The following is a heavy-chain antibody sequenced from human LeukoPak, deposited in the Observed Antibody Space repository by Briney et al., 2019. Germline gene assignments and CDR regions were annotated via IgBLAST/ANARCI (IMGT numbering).Heavy chain of an antibody. V-gene: IGHV4-61*02. CDR3: TGRQQIVAVTATRGSFDM. D-gene: IGHD2-21*02. CDR1: GGSLRSVSYY. Sequence: SQTLSLTCTYSGGSLRSVSYYWCCFRQPAGAGLEWIGRIYSRGCTNNNPSLNSEVTISHDTSKNQFSLKLGSLPPADTAPYSCTGRQQIVAVTATRGSFDMWGQGTMVTVS. CDR2: IYSRGCT. J-gene: IGHJ3*02.